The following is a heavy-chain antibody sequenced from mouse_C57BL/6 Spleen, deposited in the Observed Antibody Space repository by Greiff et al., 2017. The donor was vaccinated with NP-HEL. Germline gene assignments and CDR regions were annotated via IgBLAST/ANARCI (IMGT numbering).Heavy chain of an antibody. V-gene: IGHV3-1*01. CDR2: ISYSGST. CDR3: ARAGYGNYLYAY. D-gene: IGHD2-1*01. CDR1: GYSITSGYD. J-gene: IGHJ3*01. Sequence: EVKLQESGPGMVKPSQSLSLTCTVTGYSITSGYDWHWIRHFPGNKLEWMGYISYSGSTNYNPSLKSRISITHDTSKNHFFLKLNSVTTEDTATYYCARAGYGNYLYAYWGQGTLVTVSA.